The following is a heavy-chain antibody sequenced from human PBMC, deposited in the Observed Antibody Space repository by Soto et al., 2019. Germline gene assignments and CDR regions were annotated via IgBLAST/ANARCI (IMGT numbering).Heavy chain of an antibody. V-gene: IGHV1-8*01. CDR3: ARGRVAGLGDAFDI. Sequence: ASVKVSCKASGYTFTSYDINWVRQATGQGLEWMGWMNPNSGNTGYAQKFQGRVTMTRNTSISTAYMELSSLGFVDSAVYYCARGRVAGLGDAFDIWGQGTMVTVSS. CDR2: MNPNSGNT. CDR1: GYTFTSYD. J-gene: IGHJ3*02. D-gene: IGHD6-19*01.